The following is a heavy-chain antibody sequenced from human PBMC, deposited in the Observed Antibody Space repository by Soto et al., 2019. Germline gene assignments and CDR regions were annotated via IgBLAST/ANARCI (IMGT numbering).Heavy chain of an antibody. V-gene: IGHV4-30-2*01. Sequence: SETLSLTCAVSGGSISSGGYSWSWIRQPPGKGLEWIGYIYHSGRTYYNPSLKSQVTISVARSNNQFSLKLSSVTAADTAVYYCARAARYYDFWSGYYTQDYFDYWGQGXLVTVYS. CDR3: ARAARYYDFWSGYYTQDYFDY. CDR1: GGSISSGGYS. J-gene: IGHJ4*02. D-gene: IGHD3-3*01. CDR2: IYHSGRT.